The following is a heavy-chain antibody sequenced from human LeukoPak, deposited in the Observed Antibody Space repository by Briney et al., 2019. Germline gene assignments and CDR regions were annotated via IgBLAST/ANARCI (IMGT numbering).Heavy chain of an antibody. CDR1: GYSISSGYY. CDR3: ARDGDYYGSGSYSLFQNWFDP. J-gene: IGHJ5*02. Sequence: SETLSLTCAVSGYSISSGYYWGWIRQPPGKGLEWIGSIYHSGNTYYNPSLKSRVTISVDTSKNQFSLKLSSVTAADTAVYYCARDGDYYGSGSYSLFQNWFDPWGQGTLVTVSS. CDR2: IYHSGNT. D-gene: IGHD3-10*01. V-gene: IGHV4-38-2*02.